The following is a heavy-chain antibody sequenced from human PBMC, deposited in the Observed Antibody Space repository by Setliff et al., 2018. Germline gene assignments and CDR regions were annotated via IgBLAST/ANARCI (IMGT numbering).Heavy chain of an antibody. CDR2: IYYSGST. Sequence: SETLSLTCTVSGGSISSGSYYWSWIRQHPGKGLEWIGYIYYSGSTYYNPSLKSRVTISVDTSKNQFSLKLSSVTAADTAVYYCARGRYWFAPNWFDPWGQGTLVTVSS. CDR3: ARGRYWFAPNWFDP. D-gene: IGHD2-21*01. J-gene: IGHJ5*02. V-gene: IGHV4-31*03. CDR1: GGSISSGSYY.